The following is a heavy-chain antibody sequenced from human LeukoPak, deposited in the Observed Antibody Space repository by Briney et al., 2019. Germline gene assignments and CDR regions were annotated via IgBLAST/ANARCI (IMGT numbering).Heavy chain of an antibody. V-gene: IGHV3-23*01. CDR3: ARVMMGATVTPFHYYCMDV. CDR1: GFNFRGYA. J-gene: IGHJ6*04. CDR2: ICVSGGST. D-gene: IGHD4-11*01. Sequence: GGSLRLSRADSGFNFRGYAMSGVRQAPGRGVEGVSAICVSGGSTSYADSVTGRFTISRDNSKNTLYLQMNSLRAEDTAVYYCARVMMGATVTPFHYYCMDVWGVGTTVTVSS.